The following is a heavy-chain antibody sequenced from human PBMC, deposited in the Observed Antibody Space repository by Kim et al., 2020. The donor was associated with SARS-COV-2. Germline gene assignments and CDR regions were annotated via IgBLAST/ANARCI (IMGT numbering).Heavy chain of an antibody. CDR2: IYPGDSDA. CDR3: ARLPHVVVVSDVMAGWLDT. D-gene: IGHD3-16*02. J-gene: IGHJ5*02. Sequence: GESLKISCQGSGYIFKNYWIGWVRQMPGRGLEWMGIIYPGDSDARYSPSFQGHVTFSVDKSTSTAFLQWSSLKASDTAMYYCARLPHVVVVSDVMAGWLDTWGQGTLVTVPS. CDR1: GYIFKNYW. V-gene: IGHV5-51*01.